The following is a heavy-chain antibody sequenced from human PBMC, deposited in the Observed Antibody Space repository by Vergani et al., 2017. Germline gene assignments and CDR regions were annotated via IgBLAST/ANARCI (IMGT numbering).Heavy chain of an antibody. J-gene: IGHJ4*02. CDR3: ARLASVVDTAARPLDL. D-gene: IGHD5-18*01. Sequence: QVQLVQSGAEVKKPGASVKVSCKASGYTFSDHHLHWVRQAPGQGLEWVGWININSGATKVAQKFQGRITMGTDTSISTGYMELSSLRSDDTAVYYCARLASVVDTAARPLDLWGQGTLITVSS. CDR1: GYTFSDHH. CDR2: ININSGAT. V-gene: IGHV1-2*02.